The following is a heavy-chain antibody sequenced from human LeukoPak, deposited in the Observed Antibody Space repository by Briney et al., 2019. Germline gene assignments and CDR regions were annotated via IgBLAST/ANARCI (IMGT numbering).Heavy chain of an antibody. D-gene: IGHD3-16*01. CDR3: VSQGWITHYYFDY. CDR2: IYSGGST. CDR1: GFTVSSNY. Sequence: GGSLRLSCAASGFTVSSNYMSWVRQAPGKGLEWVSVIYSGGSTYYADSVKGRFTISRDNSENTLYLQMNSLGAEDTAVYFCVSQGWITHYYFDYWGQGALVTVSS. V-gene: IGHV3-53*01. J-gene: IGHJ4*02.